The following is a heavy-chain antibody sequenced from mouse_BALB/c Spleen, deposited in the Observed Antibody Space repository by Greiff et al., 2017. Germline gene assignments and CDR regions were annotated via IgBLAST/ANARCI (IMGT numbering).Heavy chain of an antibody. V-gene: IGHV3-2*02. CDR2: ISYSGST. CDR1: GYSITSDYA. J-gene: IGHJ4*01. Sequence: EVQLVESGPGLVKPSQSLSLTCTVTGYSITSDYAWNWIRQFPGNKLEWMGYISYSGSTSYNPSLKSRISITRDTSKNQFFLQLNSVTTEDTATYYCARRVPSNYYAMDYWGQGTSVTVSS. CDR3: ARRVPSNYYAMDY.